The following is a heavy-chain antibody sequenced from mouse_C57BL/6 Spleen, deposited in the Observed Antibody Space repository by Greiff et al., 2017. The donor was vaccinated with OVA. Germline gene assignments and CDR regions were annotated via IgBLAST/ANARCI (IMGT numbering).Heavy chain of an antibody. Sequence: QVQLKQSGAELVRPGASVTLSCKASGYTFTDYEMHWVKQTPVHGLEWIGAIDPETGGTAYNQKFKGKAILTADKSSSTAYMELRSLTSEDSAVYYCMVTYFDYWGQGTTLTVSS. CDR3: MVTYFDY. V-gene: IGHV1-15*01. D-gene: IGHD2-2*01. J-gene: IGHJ2*01. CDR2: IDPETGGT. CDR1: GYTFTDYE.